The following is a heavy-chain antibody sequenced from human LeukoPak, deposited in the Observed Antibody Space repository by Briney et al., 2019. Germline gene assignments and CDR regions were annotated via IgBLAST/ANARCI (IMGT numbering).Heavy chain of an antibody. V-gene: IGHV1-69*06. CDR3: ARALTGGGVWSAYYYYMDV. D-gene: IGHD2-21*01. CDR1: GGTFSSYA. J-gene: IGHJ6*03. CDR2: IIPIFGTA. Sequence: ASVKVSCKASGGTFSSYAISWVRQAPGQGLEWMGGIIPIFGTANYAQKFQGRVTITADKSTSTAYMELSSLRSEDTAVYYCARALTGGGVWSAYYYYMDVWGKGTTVTVSS.